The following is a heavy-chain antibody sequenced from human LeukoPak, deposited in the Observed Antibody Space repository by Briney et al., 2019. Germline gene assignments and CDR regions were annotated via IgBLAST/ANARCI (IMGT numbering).Heavy chain of an antibody. D-gene: IGHD6-6*01. J-gene: IGHJ4*02. CDR3: AKEVYSSSSFDY. Sequence: GGSLRLSCAASGFTFSSYWMSWVRQAPGKGLEWVANIKQDGSEKYYVDCVKGRFTISRDNAKNSLYLQMNSLRAEDTAVYYCAKEVYSSSSFDYWGQGTLVTVSS. CDR1: GFTFSSYW. V-gene: IGHV3-7*01. CDR2: IKQDGSEK.